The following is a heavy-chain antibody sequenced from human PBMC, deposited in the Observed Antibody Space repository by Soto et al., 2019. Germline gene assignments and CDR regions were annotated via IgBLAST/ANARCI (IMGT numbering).Heavy chain of an antibody. CDR3: AAEYYYSSSEPKGRIE. Sequence: ISCEASGAIFDSYTITWVWQEPGQGLEWMGKITPILAVTHYAPKFQERVTITWDMSTSTAYMELSSLRSEDTAVYYCAAEYYYSSSEPKGRIEWGQGTLVTVSS. CDR2: ITPILAVT. D-gene: IGHD3-22*01. V-gene: IGHV1-69*02. J-gene: IGHJ4*02. CDR1: GAIFDSYT.